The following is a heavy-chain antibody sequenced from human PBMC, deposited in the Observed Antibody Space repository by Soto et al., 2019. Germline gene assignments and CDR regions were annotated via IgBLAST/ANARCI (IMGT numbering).Heavy chain of an antibody. Sequence: SETLSLTCTVSGDSISSDYWSWIRQPPGKGLEWIGYIYYSGRTSYNPSLKSRVTISVDTSKNQFSLRLSSVTAADTAVYYCARVRGVHIDYWGQGTLVTV. V-gene: IGHV4-59*01. D-gene: IGHD3-10*01. CDR2: IYYSGRT. CDR1: GDSISSDY. CDR3: ARVRGVHIDY. J-gene: IGHJ4*02.